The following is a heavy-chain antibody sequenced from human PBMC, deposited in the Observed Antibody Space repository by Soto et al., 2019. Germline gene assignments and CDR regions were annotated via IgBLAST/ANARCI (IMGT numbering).Heavy chain of an antibody. CDR1: VYSFTSYW. CDR2: IDPSDSYT. CDR3: ARLVLGDTHSASFDY. D-gene: IGHD3-9*01. J-gene: IGHJ4*02. Sequence: PGESLKISCKGSVYSFTSYWISWVRQMPGKGLEWMGRIDPSDSYTNYSPSFQGHVTISADKSISTAYLQWSSLKASDTAMYYCARLVLGDTHSASFDYWGQGTLVTVSS. V-gene: IGHV5-10-1*01.